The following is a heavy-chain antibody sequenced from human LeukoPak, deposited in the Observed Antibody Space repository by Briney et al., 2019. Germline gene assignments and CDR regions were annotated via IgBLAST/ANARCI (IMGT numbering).Heavy chain of an antibody. CDR3: ARVFDSSGGYDY. CDR2: IYYSGST. Sequence: PSETLSLTCTVSGGSISSYYWSWIRQPPGKGLEWIGYIYYSGSTNYIPSLKSRVTISVDTSKNQFSLKLSSVTAADTAVYYCARVFDSSGGYDYWGQGTLVTVSS. J-gene: IGHJ4*02. V-gene: IGHV4-59*01. D-gene: IGHD3-22*01. CDR1: GGSISSYY.